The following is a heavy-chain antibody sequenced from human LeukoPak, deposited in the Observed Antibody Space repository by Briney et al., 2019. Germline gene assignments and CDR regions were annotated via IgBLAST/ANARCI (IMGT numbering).Heavy chain of an antibody. Sequence: GGSLRLSCAASGFTFDDYAMHWVRQTPGKGLEWVSGISWNSGSIGYADSVKGRFTISRDNAKNSLYLQMNSLRAEDTALYYCAKAYSIAAAGTVGGYWGQGTLVTVSS. CDR2: ISWNSGSI. J-gene: IGHJ4*02. D-gene: IGHD6-13*01. V-gene: IGHV3-9*01. CDR3: AKAYSIAAAGTVGGY. CDR1: GFTFDDYA.